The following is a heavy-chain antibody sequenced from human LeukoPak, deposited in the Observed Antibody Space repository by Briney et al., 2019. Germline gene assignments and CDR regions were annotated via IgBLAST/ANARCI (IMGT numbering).Heavy chain of an antibody. J-gene: IGHJ4*02. Sequence: PSETLSLTCTVSGGSISSHYWSWIRQPPGKLLEWVAYIYYIGSTNYNPPLKSRVTISVDTSKNQFSLKLSSVTAADTAVYYCARSYYSPWYFDYWGQGTLVTVSS. V-gene: IGHV4-59*11. CDR3: ARSYYSPWYFDY. CDR1: GGSISSHY. D-gene: IGHD3-10*01. CDR2: IYYIGST.